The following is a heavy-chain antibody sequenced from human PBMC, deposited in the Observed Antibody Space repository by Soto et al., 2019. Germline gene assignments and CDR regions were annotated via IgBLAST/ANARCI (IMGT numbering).Heavy chain of an antibody. D-gene: IGHD3-22*01. Sequence: GASVKVSCKASGYTFTSYYMHWVRQAPGQGLEWMGIINPSGGSTSYAQKFQGRVTMTRDTSTSTVYMELSSLRSEDTAVYYCARDLSTMLVVVTLDYWGQGTLVTVSS. CDR1: GYTFTSYY. CDR3: ARDLSTMLVVVTLDY. V-gene: IGHV1-46*01. CDR2: INPSGGST. J-gene: IGHJ4*02.